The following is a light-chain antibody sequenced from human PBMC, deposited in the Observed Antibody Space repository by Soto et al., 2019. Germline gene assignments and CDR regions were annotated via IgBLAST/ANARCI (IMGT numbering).Light chain of an antibody. CDR3: SSYTSSSSVV. CDR1: SSDIGAYNF. V-gene: IGLV2-14*01. CDR2: DVT. J-gene: IGLJ2*01. Sequence: QSALTQPASVSGSPGQSITISCTGTSSDIGAYNFVSWYQQHPGKAPKAMIRDVTYRPSGVSNRFSGSKSGNTASLTISGLQAEDEADYYCSSYTSSSSVVFGGGTKLTVL.